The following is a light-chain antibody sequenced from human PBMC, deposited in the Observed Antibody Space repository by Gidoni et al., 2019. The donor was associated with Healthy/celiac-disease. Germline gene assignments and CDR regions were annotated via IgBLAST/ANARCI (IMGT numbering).Light chain of an antibody. CDR3: QQYGSSLYT. Sequence: EIVLPHPPGTLSLSPGARATLSCRASQSVSSSYLAWYQQKPGQAPRLLIYGASSRATGIPDRFSGSGSGTDFTLTISRLEPEDFAVYYCQQYGSSLYTFGQGTKLEIK. CDR2: GAS. V-gene: IGKV3-20*01. J-gene: IGKJ2*01. CDR1: QSVSSSY.